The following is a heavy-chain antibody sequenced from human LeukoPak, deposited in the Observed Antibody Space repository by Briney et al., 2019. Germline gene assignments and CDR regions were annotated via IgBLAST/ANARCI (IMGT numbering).Heavy chain of an antibody. CDR3: ARVSSKATVRGLITKKNYYYYYMDV. V-gene: IGHV3-7*01. CDR2: IKQDRSEK. Sequence: GGSLRLSCAASGFTFSSYWMSWVRQAPGKGLEWVANIKQDRSEKYYVDSVKGRFTISRDNAKNSLYLQMNSLRAEDTAVYYCARVSSKATVRGLITKKNYYYYYMDVWGKGTTVTISS. J-gene: IGHJ6*03. CDR1: GFTFSSYW. D-gene: IGHD3-10*01.